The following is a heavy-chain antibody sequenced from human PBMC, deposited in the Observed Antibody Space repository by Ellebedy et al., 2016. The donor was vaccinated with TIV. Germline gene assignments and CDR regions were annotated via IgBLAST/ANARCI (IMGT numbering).Heavy chain of an antibody. CDR1: GGSISSYY. D-gene: IGHD6-13*01. CDR2: IYYSGST. J-gene: IGHJ6*02. Sequence: MPGGSLRLSCTVSGGSISSYYWSWIRQPPGKGLEWIGYIYYSGSTNYNPSLKSRVTISVDTSKNQFSLKLSSVTAADTAVYYCAGKLAAAGIPYYYYYGMDVWGQGTTVTVSS. V-gene: IGHV4-59*01. CDR3: AGKLAAAGIPYYYYYGMDV.